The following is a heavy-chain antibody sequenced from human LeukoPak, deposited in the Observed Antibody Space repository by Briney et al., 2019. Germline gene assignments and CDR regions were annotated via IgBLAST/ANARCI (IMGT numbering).Heavy chain of an antibody. J-gene: IGHJ3*02. CDR1: GGSISSSSYY. CDR2: IYYSGST. Sequence: SETLSLTCTVSGGSISSSSYYWGWIRQPPGKGLEWIGSIYYSGSTNYNPSLKSRVTISVDTSKNQFSLKLSSVTAADTAVYYCARDSRDYGGDDAFDIWGQGTMVTVSS. D-gene: IGHD4-23*01. CDR3: ARDSRDYGGDDAFDI. V-gene: IGHV4-39*07.